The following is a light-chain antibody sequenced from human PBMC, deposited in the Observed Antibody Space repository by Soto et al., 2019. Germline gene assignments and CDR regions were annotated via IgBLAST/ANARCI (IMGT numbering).Light chain of an antibody. CDR2: GAS. CDR1: QSVSSTY. V-gene: IGKV3-20*01. CDR3: QQYVYSFRA. J-gene: IGKJ1*01. Sequence: EILLTQSPGTLSLSPGERATLSCRASQSVSSTYLSWYQLKPGQAPRLLIYGASSRATGIPDRFSGSGSVTDCTLTISRLEPEDFAVYYCQQYVYSFRAFGPGTKVEL.